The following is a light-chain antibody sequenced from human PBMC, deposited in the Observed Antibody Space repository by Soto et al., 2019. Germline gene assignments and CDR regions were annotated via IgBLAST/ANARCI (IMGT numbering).Light chain of an antibody. CDR3: QQSYRAPLT. V-gene: IGKV1-39*01. J-gene: IGKJ3*01. Sequence: DIQMTQSPSSLSASVGDRVTITCRASQTINTYLNWYQQKPGKAPKLLIHAASSLQSGVPSRFSGSGSGTDFTLTISSLQPEDFATYYCQQSYRAPLTFGPGTKVDIK. CDR1: QTINTY. CDR2: AAS.